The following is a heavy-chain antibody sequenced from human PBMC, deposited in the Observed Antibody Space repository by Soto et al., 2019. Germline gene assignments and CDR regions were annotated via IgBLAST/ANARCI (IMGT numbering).Heavy chain of an antibody. V-gene: IGHV1-69*13. CDR2: IIPIFGTA. CDR3: ARDESSGYYTHYYYYGMDV. CDR1: GGTFRSCA. Sequence: SVEVYCKASGGTFRSCAIHWVRQAPGQGLEWMGGIIPIFGTANYAQKFQGRVTITADESTSTAYMELSSLRSEDTAVYYCARDESSGYYTHYYYYGMDVWGKGTTVTVSS. J-gene: IGHJ6*04. D-gene: IGHD3-22*01.